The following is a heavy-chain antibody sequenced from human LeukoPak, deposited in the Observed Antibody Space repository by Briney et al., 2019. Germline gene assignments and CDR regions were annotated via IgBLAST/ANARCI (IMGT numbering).Heavy chain of an antibody. D-gene: IGHD2-2*01. CDR1: GFTFSSYS. V-gene: IGHV3-21*01. CDR2: ISSSSSYI. CDR3: ARGYCSSTSCYEDY. Sequence: GGSLRLSCAASGFTFSSYSMNWVRQAPGKGLEWVSSISSSSSYIYYADSVKGRFTISRDNAKNSLYLQMNSPRAEDTAVYYCARGYCSSTSCYEDYWGQGTLVTVSS. J-gene: IGHJ4*02.